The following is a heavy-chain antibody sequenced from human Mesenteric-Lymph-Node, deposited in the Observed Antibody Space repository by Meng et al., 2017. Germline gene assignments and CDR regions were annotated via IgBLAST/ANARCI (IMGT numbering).Heavy chain of an antibody. CDR1: GYTFTSYF. CDR3: ARAVGAKKNVDY. Sequence: ASVKVSCKASGYTFTSYFMHWVRQAPGQGLEWMGIINPNSGSTSYAQKFQGRITMTRDTSTSTVYMDLSSLTSEDTAVNDCARAVGAKKNVDYWGQGTLVTVSS. D-gene: IGHD1-26*01. V-gene: IGHV1-46*01. J-gene: IGHJ4*02. CDR2: INPNSGST.